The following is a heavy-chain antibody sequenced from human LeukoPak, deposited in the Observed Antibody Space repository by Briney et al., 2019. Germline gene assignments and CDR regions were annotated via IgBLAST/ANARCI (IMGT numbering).Heavy chain of an antibody. CDR1: GGSISSNYY. J-gene: IGHJ4*02. V-gene: IGHV4-39*02. CDR3: ARARGRYIDFLDY. D-gene: IGHD3-9*01. Sequence: SETLSLTCTVSGGSISSNYYWGWIRQPPGKGLERIVSFFYSGSTYYNPSLKSRVTISVDTSKNQFSLRLTSVTAADTAVYYCARARGRYIDFLDYWGQGTLITVSS. CDR2: FFYSGST.